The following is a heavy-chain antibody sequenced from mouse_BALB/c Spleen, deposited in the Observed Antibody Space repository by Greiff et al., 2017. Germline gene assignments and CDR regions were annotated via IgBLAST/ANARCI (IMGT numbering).Heavy chain of an antibody. J-gene: IGHJ4*01. Sequence: EVQVVESGGGLVQPGGSRKLSCAASGFTFSSFGMHWVRQAPEKGLEWVAYISSGSSTIYYADTVKGRFTISRDNPKNTLFLQMTSLRSEDTAMYYCARYGNYGGYAMDYWGQGTSVTVSS. CDR1: GFTFSSFG. D-gene: IGHD2-1*01. V-gene: IGHV5-17*02. CDR3: ARYGNYGGYAMDY. CDR2: ISSGSSTI.